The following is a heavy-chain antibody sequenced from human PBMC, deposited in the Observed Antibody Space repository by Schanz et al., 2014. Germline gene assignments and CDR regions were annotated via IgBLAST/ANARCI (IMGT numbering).Heavy chain of an antibody. D-gene: IGHD3-10*01. V-gene: IGHV3-33*01. Sequence: QVQLVESGGGVVQPGRSLRLSCAASGFTFRSYGMHWVRQAPGQGLEWVALISYDGSSKNHADSVQGRFTISRDNSKNALYLQMESLRAEDTAVYYCARGIITMVRGGDVGAFDIWGQGTMVTVSS. CDR2: ISYDGSSK. CDR1: GFTFRSYG. J-gene: IGHJ3*02. CDR3: ARGIITMVRGGDVGAFDI.